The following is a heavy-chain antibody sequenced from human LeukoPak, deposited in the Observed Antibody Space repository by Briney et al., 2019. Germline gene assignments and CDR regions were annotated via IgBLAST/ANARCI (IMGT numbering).Heavy chain of an antibody. CDR3: ARRGGYGDSYWYFDL. J-gene: IGHJ2*01. D-gene: IGHD4-17*01. Sequence: GGSLRLSCAASGFTFSSYSMNWVRQAPGKGLEWVSYISSSGSTIYYADSVKGRFTISRDNAKNSLYLQMNSLRAEDTAVYYCARRGGYGDSYWYFDLWGRGTLVTVSS. CDR1: GFTFSSYS. CDR2: ISSSGSTI. V-gene: IGHV3-48*01.